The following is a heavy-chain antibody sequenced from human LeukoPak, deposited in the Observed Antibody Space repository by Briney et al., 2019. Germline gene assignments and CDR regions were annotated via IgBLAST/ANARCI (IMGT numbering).Heavy chain of an antibody. CDR3: VRDSRANYFDY. CDR1: GGSITLYY. CDR2: IHNGGTT. Sequence: SETLSLTCTVSGGSITLYYWTWIRQPAGKGLEWIGRIHNGGTTNYNPSLKSRVTLSLDTSKNQFSLKMTSVTAADTAVYYCVRDSRANYFDYWGQGIRVTVSS. V-gene: IGHV4-4*07. J-gene: IGHJ4*02.